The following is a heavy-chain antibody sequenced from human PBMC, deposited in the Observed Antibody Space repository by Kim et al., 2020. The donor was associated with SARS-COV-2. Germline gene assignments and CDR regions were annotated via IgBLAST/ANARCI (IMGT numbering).Heavy chain of an antibody. V-gene: IGHV1-3*01. CDR3: ARWGGTSTQYGMDV. J-gene: IGHJ6*02. Sequence: YSQKSQGRITITRDTSASTAYMELSNLRSEDTAVYYCARWGGTSTQYGMDVWGQGTTVTVSS. D-gene: IGHD2-2*01.